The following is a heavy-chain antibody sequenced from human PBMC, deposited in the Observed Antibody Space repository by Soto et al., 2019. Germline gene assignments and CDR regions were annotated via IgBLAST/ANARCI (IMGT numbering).Heavy chain of an antibody. J-gene: IGHJ4*02. CDR3: AKDRYLDHDSRGYLFDN. D-gene: IGHD3-22*01. CDR1: GFTFNIYV. CDR2: ISRYGDFT. V-gene: IGHV3-23*01. Sequence: EVQLLESGGDLIQPGGSLRLSCAASGFTFNIYVMTWVRQAPGKGLEWVSAISRYGDFTYYADSVEGRFTISRDNSKNTLYLQMNSLRAEDTAVYYCAKDRYLDHDSRGYLFDNWGQGTLVTVSS.